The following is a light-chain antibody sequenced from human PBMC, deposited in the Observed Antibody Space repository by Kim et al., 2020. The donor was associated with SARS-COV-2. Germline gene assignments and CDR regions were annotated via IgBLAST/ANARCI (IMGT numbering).Light chain of an antibody. CDR3: QSYDSSNQV. CDR1: RGGIANNY. CDR2: EDN. J-gene: IGLJ3*02. Sequence: GQTATISCTRSRGGIANNYVQWYQQRPGSAPTTVIYEDNHRPSGVPDRFSGSIDSSSNSASLTISGLKTEDEADYYCQSYDSSNQVFGGGTQLTV. V-gene: IGLV6-57*03.